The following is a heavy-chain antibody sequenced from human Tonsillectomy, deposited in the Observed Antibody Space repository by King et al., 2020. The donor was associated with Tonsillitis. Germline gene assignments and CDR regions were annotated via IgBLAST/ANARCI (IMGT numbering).Heavy chain of an antibody. CDR2: IRSKAYGGAS. D-gene: IGHD3-16*01. CDR3: TRDLPXGXXVTYALDI. CDR1: GFTFGDFV. J-gene: IGHJ3*02. V-gene: IGHV3-49*04. Sequence: QLVQSGGGLVQPGRSLRLSCTASGFTFGDFVMSWVRQAPGKGLECVGFIRSKAYGGASEYAASVKGRFTISRDDSKSIAYLQMNSLKTEDTAVYYCTRDLPXGXXVTYALDIWGQXTXVTVSS.